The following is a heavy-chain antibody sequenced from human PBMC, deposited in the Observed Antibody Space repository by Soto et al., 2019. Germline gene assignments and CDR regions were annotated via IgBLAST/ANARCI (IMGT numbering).Heavy chain of an antibody. CDR1: VFTFISYG. J-gene: IGHJ4*02. CDR2: IWYDGSNK. Sequence: GWSLRLSCASSVFTFISYGMHWVRQAPGKGLEWVAVIWYDGSNKYYADSVKGRFTISRDNSKNTLYLQMNSLRAEDTAVYYCARLYDSSGYYQFDYWGQGTLVTVSS. D-gene: IGHD3-22*01. CDR3: ARLYDSSGYYQFDY. V-gene: IGHV3-33*01.